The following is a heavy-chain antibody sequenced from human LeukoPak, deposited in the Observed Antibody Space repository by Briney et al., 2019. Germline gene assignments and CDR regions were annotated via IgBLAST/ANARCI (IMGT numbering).Heavy chain of an antibody. J-gene: IGHJ4*02. CDR2: ISGSGGST. CDR1: GFTFSSYG. V-gene: IGHV3-23*01. CDR3: AKGSGSYYTYFDY. D-gene: IGHD3-10*01. Sequence: GGSLRLSCAASGFTFSSYGMSWVRQAPGKGLEWVSAISGSGGSTYYADSVKGRFTISRDNSKNTLYLQMNSLRAEDTAVYYCAKGSGSYYTYFDYWGQGTLVTVSS.